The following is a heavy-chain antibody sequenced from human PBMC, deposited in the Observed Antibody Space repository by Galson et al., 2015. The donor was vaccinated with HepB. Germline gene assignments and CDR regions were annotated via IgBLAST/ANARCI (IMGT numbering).Heavy chain of an antibody. CDR1: GFTFGSYA. V-gene: IGHV3-23*01. CDR3: AKTRGPVAMHCES. CDR2: IYGSDGST. D-gene: IGHD2-2*01. Sequence: SLRLSCAASGFTFGSYAMTWVRQAPGKGLEWVSSIYGSDGSTYYADSVKGRFTVSRDNSRNTLFLQMNGLRAEDAAIYYCAKTRGPVAMHCESWGQGTLVTVSS. J-gene: IGHJ5*02.